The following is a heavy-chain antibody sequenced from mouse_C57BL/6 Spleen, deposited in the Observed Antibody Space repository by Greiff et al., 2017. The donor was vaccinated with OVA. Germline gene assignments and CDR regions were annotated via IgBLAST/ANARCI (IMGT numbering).Heavy chain of an antibody. CDR2: ILPGSGST. D-gene: IGHD1-1*01. J-gene: IGHJ2*01. Sequence: QVQLQQSGAELMKPGASVKLSCKATGYTFTGYWIEWVKQRPGHGLEWIGEILPGSGSTNYNEKFKGKATFTADTSSNTAYMQLSSLTTEDSASYYGARRIITTEVEGFDYWGQGTTLTVSS. CDR1: GYTFTGYW. V-gene: IGHV1-9*01. CDR3: ARRIITTEVEGFDY.